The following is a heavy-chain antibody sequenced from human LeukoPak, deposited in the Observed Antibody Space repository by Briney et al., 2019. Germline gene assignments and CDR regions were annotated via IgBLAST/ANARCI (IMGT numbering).Heavy chain of an antibody. CDR3: ARSQNRIRGRLD. CDR1: GDSVSSNSAS. J-gene: IGHJ4*02. D-gene: IGHD3-10*01. CDR2: TSYRSKWFN. Sequence: SQTLSLTCVISGDSVSSNSASWNWIRQSPSRGLEWLGRTSYRSKWFNDYAVSVKGRISINPDTSKNQFSLHLNFVTPEDTAMYFCARSQNRIRGRLDWGQGTLVTVSS. V-gene: IGHV6-1*01.